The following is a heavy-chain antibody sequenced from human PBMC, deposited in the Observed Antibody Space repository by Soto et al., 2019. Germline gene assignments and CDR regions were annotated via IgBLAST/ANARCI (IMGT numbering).Heavy chain of an antibody. D-gene: IGHD2-8*01. CDR3: ARGDSTDCSNGVCSFFYNHDMDV. CDR1: GYSFTDYH. J-gene: IGHJ6*02. Sequence: ASVKVSCKASGYSFTDYHIHWVRQAPGQGLEWLGRINPKSGGTSTAQKFQGRVTMTTDTSISTASMELTRLTSDDTAIYYCARGDSTDCSNGVCSFFYNHDMDVWGQGTTVTVSS. V-gene: IGHV1-2*06. CDR2: INPKSGGT.